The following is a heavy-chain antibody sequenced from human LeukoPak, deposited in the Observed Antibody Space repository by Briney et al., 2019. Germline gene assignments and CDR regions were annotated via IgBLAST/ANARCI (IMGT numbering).Heavy chain of an antibody. D-gene: IGHD3-10*01. V-gene: IGHV1-2*02. CDR1: GYAFTGYY. CDR2: INPNSGGT. CDR3: ARGNLWFGEEDY. J-gene: IGHJ4*02. Sequence: GASVKVSCKASGYAFTGYYMHWVRQAPGQGLEWMGWINPNSGGTNYAQKFQGRVTMTRDTSISTAYMDLSRLSSDDTAVYYCARGNLWFGEEDYWGQGTLVTVSS.